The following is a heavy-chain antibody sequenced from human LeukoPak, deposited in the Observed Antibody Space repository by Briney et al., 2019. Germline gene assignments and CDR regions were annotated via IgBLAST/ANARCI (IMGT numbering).Heavy chain of an antibody. CDR2: MYNSGST. Sequence: SETLSLTCAVYGGSFSGYYWSWIRQPPGKGLEWIAYMYNSGSTNYDPSLKSRVTISIDTSENQFSLKLSSLTAADTAIYYCARGIESYGDYGYWGQGILVTVSS. D-gene: IGHD4-17*01. CDR3: ARGIESYGDYGY. J-gene: IGHJ4*02. V-gene: IGHV4-59*01. CDR1: GGSFSGYY.